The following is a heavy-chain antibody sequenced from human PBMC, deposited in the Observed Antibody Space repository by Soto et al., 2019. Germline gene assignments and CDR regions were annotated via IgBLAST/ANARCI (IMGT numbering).Heavy chain of an antibody. Sequence: SETLSLTCTVSGGSISSGGYYWIWIRQHPGKGLEWIGYIYYSGSTYYNPSLKSRVTISVDTSRNQFSLKLSSVTAADTAVYYCARGPYYYGSGILTYLAPIDYWGQGTLVTVSS. CDR2: IYYSGST. V-gene: IGHV4-31*03. J-gene: IGHJ4*02. CDR1: GGSISSGGYY. D-gene: IGHD3-10*01. CDR3: ARGPYYYGSGILTYLAPIDY.